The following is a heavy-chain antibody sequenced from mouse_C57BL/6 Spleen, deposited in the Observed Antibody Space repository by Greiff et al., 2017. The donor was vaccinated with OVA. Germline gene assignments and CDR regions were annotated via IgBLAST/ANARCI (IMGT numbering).Heavy chain of an antibody. CDR2: INPYNGDT. J-gene: IGHJ4*01. D-gene: IGHD1-1*01. V-gene: IGHV1-37*01. CDR3: ARDGVYYYGSSYAMDY. Sequence: VQLQQSGPELVKPGASVKISCKASGYSFTGYFMNWVKQSHGKSLEWIGRINPYNGDTFYNQKFKGKATLTVDKSSSTDHMELLSLTSEDFAVYYGARDGVYYYGSSYAMDYWGQGTSVTVSS. CDR1: GYSFTGYF.